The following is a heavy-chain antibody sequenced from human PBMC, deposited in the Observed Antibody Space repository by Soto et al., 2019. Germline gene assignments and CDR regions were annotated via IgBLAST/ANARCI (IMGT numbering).Heavy chain of an antibody. CDR2: IKQDGSEK. CDR3: ASLCGGDCFFAFDI. Sequence: GGSLRLSCAASGFTFSSYWMSWVRQAPGKELEWVANIKQDGSEKYYVDSVKGRFTISRDNAKNSLYLQMNSLRAEDTAVYYCASLCGGDCFFAFDIWGQGTMVTVSS. J-gene: IGHJ3*02. V-gene: IGHV3-7*03. D-gene: IGHD2-21*02. CDR1: GFTFSSYW.